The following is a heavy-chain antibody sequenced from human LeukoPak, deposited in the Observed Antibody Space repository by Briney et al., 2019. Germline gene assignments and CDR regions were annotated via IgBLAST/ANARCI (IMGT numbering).Heavy chain of an antibody. J-gene: IGHJ4*02. Sequence: GRSLRLSCAASGFTFDDYAMHWVRQAPGKGLELVSGISWNSGSIGYADSVKGRFTISRDNAKNSLYLQMNSLRAEDMALYYCAKGANYYDSSGYPHFDYWGQGTLVTVSS. V-gene: IGHV3-9*03. CDR1: GFTFDDYA. CDR2: ISWNSGSI. CDR3: AKGANYYDSSGYPHFDY. D-gene: IGHD3-22*01.